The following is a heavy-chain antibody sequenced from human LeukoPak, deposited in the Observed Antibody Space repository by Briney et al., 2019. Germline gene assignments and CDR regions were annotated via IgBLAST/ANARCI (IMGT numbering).Heavy chain of an antibody. J-gene: IGHJ5*02. CDR3: ARDPRWLTPDCTSTSCYENYFDP. V-gene: IGHV4-38-2*02. D-gene: IGHD2-2*01. CDR1: GYSISSGYQ. CDR2: IYHSGSA. Sequence: PSETLSLTCAVSGYSISSGYQWAWIRQSPGKGLEWIGSIYHSGSAHYNPSLKSRVTISVETSKNQFSLKMYSVPAADTAVYYCARDPRWLTPDCTSTSCYENYFDPWGQGTLVTVSS.